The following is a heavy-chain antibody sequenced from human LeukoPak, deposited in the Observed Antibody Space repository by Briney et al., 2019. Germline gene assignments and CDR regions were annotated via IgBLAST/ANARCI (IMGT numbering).Heavy chain of an antibody. CDR2: MNPNSGNT. CDR1: GYTFTSYD. Sequence: ASVKVSCKASGYTFTSYDIDWVRQATGQGLEWMGWMNPNSGNTGYAQKFQGRVTMTRNTSISTAYMELSSLRSGDTAVYYCASTVDILGSYGMDVWGQGTTVTVSS. D-gene: IGHD3-9*01. V-gene: IGHV1-8*01. CDR3: ASTVDILGSYGMDV. J-gene: IGHJ6*02.